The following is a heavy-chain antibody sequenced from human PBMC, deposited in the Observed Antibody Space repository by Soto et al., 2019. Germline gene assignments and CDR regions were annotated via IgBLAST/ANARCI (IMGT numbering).Heavy chain of an antibody. Sequence: SVKVSCKASGGTFSSYAISWVRQAPGQGLEWMGGIIPIFGTANYAQKFQGRVTITADESTSTAYMELSSLRSEDTAVYYCAREGGYSYGSTPFDYWGQGTLDTVSS. CDR2: IIPIFGTA. CDR1: GGTFSSYA. D-gene: IGHD5-18*01. J-gene: IGHJ4*02. V-gene: IGHV1-69*13. CDR3: AREGGYSYGSTPFDY.